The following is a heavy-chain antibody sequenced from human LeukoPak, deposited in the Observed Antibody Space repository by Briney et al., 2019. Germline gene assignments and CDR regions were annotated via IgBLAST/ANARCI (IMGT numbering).Heavy chain of an antibody. CDR2: ISYDGSNK. CDR3: ARGYYYDSSGYYGY. CDR1: GFIFSSYA. J-gene: IGHJ4*02. Sequence: GGSLRLSCAASGFIFSSYAMHWVRQAPGKGLEWVAVISYDGSNKYYADSVKGRFTISRDNSKNTLYLQMHSLRAEDTAVYYCARGYYYDSSGYYGYWGQGTLVTVSS. V-gene: IGHV3-30-3*01. D-gene: IGHD3-22*01.